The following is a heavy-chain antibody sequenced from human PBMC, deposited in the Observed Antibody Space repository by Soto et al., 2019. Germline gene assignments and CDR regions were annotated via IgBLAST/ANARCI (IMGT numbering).Heavy chain of an antibody. Sequence: QVQLRESGPGLVKPSGTLSLTCVVSGASISSTYWWSWVRQPPGKGLEWIGEIYHTGSTKYNPSLQSRVTISIYKSNHEFSLKLNSVTAADTAVYYCATLPPRIEVVVTPIPTWGQGILVTVSS. V-gene: IGHV4-4*02. D-gene: IGHD2-21*02. J-gene: IGHJ5*02. CDR2: IYHTGST. CDR3: ATLPPRIEVVVTPIPT. CDR1: GASISSTYW.